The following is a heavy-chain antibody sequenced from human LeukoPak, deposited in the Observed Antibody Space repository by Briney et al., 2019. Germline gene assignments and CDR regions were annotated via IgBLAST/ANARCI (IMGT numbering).Heavy chain of an antibody. D-gene: IGHD2-8*01. CDR1: GFTFTSYS. CDR2: INKNGGTT. J-gene: IGHJ6*03. CDR3: ATLMGPLHYYYYMDV. V-gene: IGHV3-23*01. Sequence: LSGGSLRLSCAASGFTFTSYSMSWVRQAPGKGLEWVSTINKNGGTTYYADSVKGRFTISRDNAKNSLYLQMNSLRAEDTAVYYCATLMGPLHYYYYMDVWGKGTTVTVSS.